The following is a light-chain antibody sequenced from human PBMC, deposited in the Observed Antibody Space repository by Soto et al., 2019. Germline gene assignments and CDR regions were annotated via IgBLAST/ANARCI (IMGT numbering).Light chain of an antibody. V-gene: IGKV3-20*01. CDR2: GAS. CDR1: QSLRSGD. J-gene: IGKJ1*01. CDR3: HQYATSPRT. Sequence: PGESATLSRRASQSLRSGDLACDQQIPGLAPGLLIYGASSRATGIPDGFSGSGSGTDFNLTVNRPAPEDFAVYYCHQYATSPRTFGQGTKVDI.